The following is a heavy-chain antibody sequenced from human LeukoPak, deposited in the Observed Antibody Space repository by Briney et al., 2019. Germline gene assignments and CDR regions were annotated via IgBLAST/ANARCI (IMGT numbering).Heavy chain of an antibody. CDR2: FDPEDGET. CDR3: ATPSIAVAGTDPWDY. Sequence: GASVKVSCKVSGYTLTELSMHWVRQAPGKGLEWMGGFDPEDGETIYAQKFQGRVTLTEDTSTDTAYMKLSSLRSEDTAVYYCATPSIAVAGTDPWDYWGQGTLVTVSS. D-gene: IGHD6-19*01. V-gene: IGHV1-24*01. J-gene: IGHJ4*02. CDR1: GYTLTELS.